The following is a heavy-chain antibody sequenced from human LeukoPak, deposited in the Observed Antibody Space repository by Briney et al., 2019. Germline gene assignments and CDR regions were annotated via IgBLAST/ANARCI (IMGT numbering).Heavy chain of an antibody. D-gene: IGHD1-26*01. CDR2: ISGSGGST. CDR1: GFTFSSYA. CDR3: AKSGSLSGSYLVDP. V-gene: IGHV3-23*01. Sequence: PGGSLRLSCAASGFTFSSYAMSWVRQAPGKGLEWVSAISGSGGSTYYADSVKGRFTISRDNSKNTLYLQMNSLRAEDTALYYCAKSGSLSGSYLVDPWGQGTLVTVSS. J-gene: IGHJ5*02.